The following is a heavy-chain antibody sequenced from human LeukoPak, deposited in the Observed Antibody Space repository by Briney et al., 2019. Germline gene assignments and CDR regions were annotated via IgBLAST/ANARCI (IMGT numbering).Heavy chain of an antibody. Sequence: SGTLSLTCAVSGGSISSSNWWSWVRQPPGKGLEWIGEIYHSGSTNYNPSLKSRVTISVDKSKNQFSLKLSSVTAADTAVYYCARRQGRIQLWLQGAFDIWGQGTMVTVSS. CDR1: GGSISSSNW. CDR2: IYHSGST. D-gene: IGHD5-18*01. CDR3: ARRQGRIQLWLQGAFDI. V-gene: IGHV4-4*02. J-gene: IGHJ3*02.